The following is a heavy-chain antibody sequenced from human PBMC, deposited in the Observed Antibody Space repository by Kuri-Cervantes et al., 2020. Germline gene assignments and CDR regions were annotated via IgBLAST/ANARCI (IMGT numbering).Heavy chain of an antibody. CDR1: GFTVSSNY. Sequence: GGSLRLSCAASGFTVSSNYMSWVRQAPGKGLEWVSVIYSGGSTYYADSVKGRFTISRDNSKNTLYLQMNSLRAEDTAVYYSARVRFGDYANDYWGQGTLVTVSS. V-gene: IGHV3-53*01. CDR3: ARVRFGDYANDY. CDR2: IYSGGST. J-gene: IGHJ4*02. D-gene: IGHD3-10*01.